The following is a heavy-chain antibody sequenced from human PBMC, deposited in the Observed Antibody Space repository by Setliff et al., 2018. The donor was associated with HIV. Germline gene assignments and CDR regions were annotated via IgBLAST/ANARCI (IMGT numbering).Heavy chain of an antibody. CDR2: IYYSGST. V-gene: IGHV4-39*01. Sequence: SETLSLPCTVSGGSISSSSYYWGWIRQRPGKGREWIGSIYYSGSTYSHPSLKSRVTITVDTSKNQFSLQLSSVTAADTAVYYCARHWLPYYYGSGITFPYYMDVWGKGTTVTVSS. D-gene: IGHD3-10*01. CDR1: GGSISSSSYY. CDR3: ARHWLPYYYGSGITFPYYMDV. J-gene: IGHJ6*03.